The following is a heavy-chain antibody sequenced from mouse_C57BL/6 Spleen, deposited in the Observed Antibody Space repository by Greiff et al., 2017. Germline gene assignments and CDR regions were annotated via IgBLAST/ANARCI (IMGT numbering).Heavy chain of an antibody. J-gene: IGHJ1*03. V-gene: IGHV1-12*01. CDR3: ARKGYYGSSPYFDV. CDR1: GYTFTSYN. CDR2: IYPGNGDT. D-gene: IGHD1-1*01. Sequence: LQESGAELVRPGASVKMSCKASGYTFTSYNMHWVKQTPRQGLEWIGAIYPGNGDTSYNQKFKGKATLTVDKSSSTAYMQLSSLTSEDSAVYFCARKGYYGSSPYFDVWGTGTTVTVSS.